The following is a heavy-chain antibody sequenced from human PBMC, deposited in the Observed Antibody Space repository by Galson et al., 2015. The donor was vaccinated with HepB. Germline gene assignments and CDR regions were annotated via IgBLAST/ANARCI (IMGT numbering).Heavy chain of an antibody. CDR3: ASWSGWFDY. V-gene: IGHV3-48*02. J-gene: IGHJ4*02. D-gene: IGHD3-3*01. CDR2: ISSSSTI. CDR1: GFTFSRYS. Sequence: SLRLSCAASGFTFSRYSMNWVRQAPGKGLEWVSYISSSSTIYYADSVKGRFTISRDNARNSLYLQMNSLRDEDTAVYYCASWSGWFDYWGQGTLVTVSS.